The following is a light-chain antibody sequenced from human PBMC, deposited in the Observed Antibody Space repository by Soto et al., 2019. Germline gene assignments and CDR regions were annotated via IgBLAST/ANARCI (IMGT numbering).Light chain of an antibody. J-gene: IGLJ1*01. Sequence: QSALTQPASVSGSPGQSITISCTGTSSDVGGYTYVSWYQQHPGKAPKLMIHDVSKQSSGVSNRFSGSKSGNTASLTISGLQVEDEADYYCTSSTPSSTIYVFGTGTKVTVL. CDR1: SSDVGGYTY. V-gene: IGLV2-14*01. CDR2: DVS. CDR3: TSSTPSSTIYV.